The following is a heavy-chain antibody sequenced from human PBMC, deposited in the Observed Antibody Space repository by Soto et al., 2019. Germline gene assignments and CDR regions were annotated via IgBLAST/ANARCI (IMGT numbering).Heavy chain of an antibody. CDR2: IKSKTDGGTT. Sequence: GGSLRLSCAASGFTFSNAWMSWVRQAPGKGLEWVGRIKSKTDGGTTDYAAPVKGRFTISRDDSKNTLYLQMNSLKTEDTAVYYRTTAVTGWSYWSFFSYYYYYGMDVWGQGTTVTVSS. D-gene: IGHD3-10*01. CDR1: GFTFSNAW. V-gene: IGHV3-15*01. CDR3: TTAVTGWSYWSFFSYYYYYGMDV. J-gene: IGHJ6*02.